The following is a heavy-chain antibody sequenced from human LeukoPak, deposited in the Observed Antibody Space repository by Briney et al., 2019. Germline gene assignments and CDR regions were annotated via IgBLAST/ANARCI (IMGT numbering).Heavy chain of an antibody. CDR1: IESFSGYH. V-gene: IGHV4-34*01. D-gene: IGHD1-26*01. Sequence: HSETLSLTCAVYIESFSGYHWNWIRQTPGKGLEWIGEISDSGTANINPSLRRRVSLSIDTSKNQFSLDMRSMTPADTGVYYCARGQGVTLIKVGKNWFDPWSQGTPVIVSP. J-gene: IGHJ5*02. CDR2: ISDSGTA. CDR3: ARGQGVTLIKVGKNWFDP.